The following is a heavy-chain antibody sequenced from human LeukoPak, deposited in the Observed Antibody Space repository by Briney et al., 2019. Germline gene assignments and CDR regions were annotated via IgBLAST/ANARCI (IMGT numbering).Heavy chain of an antibody. D-gene: IGHD6-13*01. CDR2: IFYSGTT. CDR3: ARRKCSSRQLVCEAFDI. J-gene: IGHJ3*02. CDR1: GGSISSYY. Sequence: SETLSLTCTVSGGSISSYYWSWIRQPPRKGLEWIGYIFYSGTTNYHTSLKTRATISVDTSKNQVSLKLRSVTAADTAVYYCARRKCSSRQLVCEAFDIWGQGTMVTVSS. V-gene: IGHV4-59*08.